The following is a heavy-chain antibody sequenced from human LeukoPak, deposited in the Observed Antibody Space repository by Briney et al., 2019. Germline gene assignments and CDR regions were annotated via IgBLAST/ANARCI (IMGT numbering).Heavy chain of an antibody. CDR3: ARGSYYGDYPGY. D-gene: IGHD4-17*01. CDR1: GYTFTSYD. V-gene: IGHV1-8*01. J-gene: IGHJ4*02. CDR2: MNPNSGNT. Sequence: ASVKVSCKASGYTFTSYDINWERQATGQGLEWMGWMNPNSGNTGYAQKFQGRVTMTRNTSISTAYMELSSLRSEDTAVYYCARGSYYGDYPGYWGQGTLVTVSS.